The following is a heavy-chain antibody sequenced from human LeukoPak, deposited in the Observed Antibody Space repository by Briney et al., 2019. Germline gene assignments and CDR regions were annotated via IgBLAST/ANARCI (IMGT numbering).Heavy chain of an antibody. CDR3: TRDPVWGSD. Sequence: SQTLSLTCAISGDSGSSNSASWNWIRQSPSRVLEWLGRTYYRSKWYNDYAVSVKGRITVNPDTSKNQFSLQLNSVTPEDTAVYYCTRDPVWGSDWGQGTLVTVSS. D-gene: IGHD3-16*01. CDR2: TYYRSKWYN. V-gene: IGHV6-1*01. J-gene: IGHJ4*02. CDR1: GDSGSSNSAS.